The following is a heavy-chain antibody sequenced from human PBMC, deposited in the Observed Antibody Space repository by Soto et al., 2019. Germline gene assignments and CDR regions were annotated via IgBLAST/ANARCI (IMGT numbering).Heavy chain of an antibody. CDR2: IYYSGTT. CDR1: GGSVSSDRNY. D-gene: IGHD3-9*01. V-gene: IGHV4-61*01. CDR3: ARDQYDILTGYDWFDP. Sequence: PSETLSLTCSVSGGSVSSDRNYWSWIRQSPGRGLEWIGYIYYSGTTNYNPSLKSPVTITRDTSKNQFSLKMTSVTAADTAVYYCARDQYDILTGYDWFDPWGQGILVTVSS. J-gene: IGHJ5*02.